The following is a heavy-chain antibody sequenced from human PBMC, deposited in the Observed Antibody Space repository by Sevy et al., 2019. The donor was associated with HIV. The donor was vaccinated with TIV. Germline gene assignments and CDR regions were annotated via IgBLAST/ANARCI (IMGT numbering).Heavy chain of an antibody. D-gene: IGHD2-21*02. Sequence: ALVKVSCKASGDTFRKYVISWVRQAPGQGLEWMGGIIPVYGTTNYAQKFQARVTFTADASTSTVYMELSRLRSEDTAVYYCASDMTCGGDCYYFDNWGQGTLVTVSS. CDR3: ASDMTCGGDCYYFDN. J-gene: IGHJ4*02. CDR1: GDTFRKYV. V-gene: IGHV1-69*13. CDR2: IIPVYGTT.